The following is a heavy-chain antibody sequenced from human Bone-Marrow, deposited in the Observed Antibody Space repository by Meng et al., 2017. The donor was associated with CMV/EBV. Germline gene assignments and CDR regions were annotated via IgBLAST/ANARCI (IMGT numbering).Heavy chain of an antibody. CDR3: ALYDFWSGYYT. Sequence: SESLSLTCTVSGYSISSGYYWGWIRQPPGKGLEWVGSIYHSGSTYYNPSLKSRVTISVDTSKNQFSLKLSSVTAADTAVYYCALYDFWSGYYTWGLGKLVTFPS. V-gene: IGHV4-38-2*02. CDR2: IYHSGST. CDR1: GYSISSGYY. J-gene: IGHJ4*02. D-gene: IGHD3-3*01.